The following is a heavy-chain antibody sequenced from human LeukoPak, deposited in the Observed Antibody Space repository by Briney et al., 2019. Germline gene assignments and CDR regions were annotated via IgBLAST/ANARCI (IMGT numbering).Heavy chain of an antibody. CDR2: INPNSGGT. CDR1: GYTFTGYY. CDR3: AAGGGSGWFSAPFDP. J-gene: IGHJ5*02. Sequence: ASVKVSCKASGYTFTGYYMHWVRQAPGQGLEWMRRINPNSGGTNYAQKFQGRVTMTRDTSISTAYMELSRLRSDDTAVYYCAAGGGSGWFSAPFDPWGQGTLVTVSS. D-gene: IGHD6-19*01. V-gene: IGHV1-2*06.